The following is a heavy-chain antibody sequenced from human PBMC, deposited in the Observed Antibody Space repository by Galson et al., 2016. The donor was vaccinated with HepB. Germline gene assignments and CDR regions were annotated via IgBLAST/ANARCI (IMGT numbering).Heavy chain of an antibody. CDR3: VGDRDGQRHMVHGEY. Sequence: SLRLACAASGVTFSSYRLNWVRQAPGTALAWLSHISVVCSRLYYADYVKGRFTISRDNAKNSLFLQMNSLRDEDTAVYFCVGDRDGQRHMVHGEYWGRGTLVTVSS. J-gene: IGHJ4*02. D-gene: IGHD3-10*01. CDR1: GVTFSSYR. CDR2: ISVVCSRL. V-gene: IGHV3-48*02.